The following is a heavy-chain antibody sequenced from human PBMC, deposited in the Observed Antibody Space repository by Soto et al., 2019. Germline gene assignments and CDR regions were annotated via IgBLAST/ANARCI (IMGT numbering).Heavy chain of an antibody. CDR2: ISAST. J-gene: IGHJ4*02. V-gene: IGHV3-23*01. D-gene: IGHD6-13*01. Sequence: EMHLLESGGGLVQAGGSLRLSCAASGFTVSSNALNWVRQAPGKGLEWVSGISASTYYADSVKGRFTISRDTSKNTLYLQTTSLRAEDTAIYFCAIRMYSTRWYYLDYWGQGTLVTVSS. CDR1: GFTVSSNA. CDR3: AIRMYSTRWYYLDY.